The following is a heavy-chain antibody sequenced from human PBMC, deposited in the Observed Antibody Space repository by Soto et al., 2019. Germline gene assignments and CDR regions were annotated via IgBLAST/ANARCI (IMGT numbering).Heavy chain of an antibody. Sequence: PGGSLRLSCAASRFTFSTSGMHWFRQAPGKGLEWVAVISYDGSSKYYADSVKGRFTISRDNSKNTLYLQMNSLRAEDTAVYYCAKERNPSFFDIWGQGTMVTVSS. J-gene: IGHJ3*02. V-gene: IGHV3-30*18. CDR3: AKERNPSFFDI. CDR1: RFTFSTSG. CDR2: ISYDGSSK.